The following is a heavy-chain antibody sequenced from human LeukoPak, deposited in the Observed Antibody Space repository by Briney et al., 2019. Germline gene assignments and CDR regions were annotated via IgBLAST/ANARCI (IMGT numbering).Heavy chain of an antibody. Sequence: SETLSLTCTVSGGSVSSGSYYWSWIRQPPGKGLEWIGHIYYSGSTNYNPSLKSRVTISVDTSKNQFSLKLSSVTAADTAVYYCAREGPMGDIDYWGQGTLVTVSS. J-gene: IGHJ4*02. CDR3: AREGPMGDIDY. CDR1: GGSVSSGSYY. V-gene: IGHV4-61*01. CDR2: IYYSGST. D-gene: IGHD3-16*01.